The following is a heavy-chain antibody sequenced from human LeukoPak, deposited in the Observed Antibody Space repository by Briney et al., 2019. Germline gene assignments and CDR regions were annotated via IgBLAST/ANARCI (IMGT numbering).Heavy chain of an antibody. CDR2: INSDGSST. CDR1: GLTFSSYW. J-gene: IGHJ4*02. CDR3: ARGTMTTVTYYFDY. D-gene: IGHD4-17*01. V-gene: IGHV3-74*01. Sequence: GGSLRLSCAASGLTFSSYWMHWVRQAPGKGLVWVSRINSDGSSTSYADSVKGRFTISRDNAKNTLYLQMNSLRAEDTAVYYCARGTMTTVTYYFDYWGQGTLVTVSS.